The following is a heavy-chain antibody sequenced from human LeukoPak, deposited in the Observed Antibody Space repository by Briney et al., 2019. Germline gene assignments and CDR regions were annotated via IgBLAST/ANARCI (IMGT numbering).Heavy chain of an antibody. CDR1: GGSISSYY. Sequence: SETLSLTCTVSGGSISSYYWSWVRQPPGKGLEWIGYIYYSGSTNYNPSLKSRVTISVDTSKNQFSLKLSSVTAADTAVYYCARGGYSGYDLDYWGQGTLVTVSS. CDR3: ARGGYSGYDLDY. V-gene: IGHV4-59*01. CDR2: IYYSGST. D-gene: IGHD5-12*01. J-gene: IGHJ4*02.